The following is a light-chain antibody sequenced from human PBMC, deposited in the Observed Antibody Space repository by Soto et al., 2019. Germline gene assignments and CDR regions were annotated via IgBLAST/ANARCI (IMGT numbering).Light chain of an antibody. CDR1: QSISSY. CDR3: QQSYSTPYT. V-gene: IGKV1-39*01. CDR2: AAS. J-gene: IGKJ2*01. Sequence: DIQMTQSPSSLSASVGDRVTITCRASQSISSYLNWYQQKPGKAPQLLIYAASSLQSGVPSRFSRSGSGTDFTLNISSLQPEDFATYYCQQSYSTPYTFGQGTKLEIK.